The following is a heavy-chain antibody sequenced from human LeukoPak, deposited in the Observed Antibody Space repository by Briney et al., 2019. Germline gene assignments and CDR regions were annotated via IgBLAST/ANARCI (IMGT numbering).Heavy chain of an antibody. Sequence: GGSLRLSCAASGFTFSSYAMHWVRQAPGKGLEWVAVISYDGSNKYYADSVKGRFTISRDNSKNTLYLQMNSLRAEDTAVYYCARENYYDSSGQLDYWGQGTLVTVSS. D-gene: IGHD3-22*01. V-gene: IGHV3-30-3*01. J-gene: IGHJ4*02. CDR3: ARENYYDSSGQLDY. CDR2: ISYDGSNK. CDR1: GFTFSSYA.